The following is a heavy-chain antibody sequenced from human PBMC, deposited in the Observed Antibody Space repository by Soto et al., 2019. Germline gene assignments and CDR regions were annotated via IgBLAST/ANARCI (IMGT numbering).Heavy chain of an antibody. CDR1: GFTFGDSY. V-gene: IGHV3-11*06. CDR2: ISPGSRYP. D-gene: IGHD2-15*01. J-gene: IGHJ5*02. Sequence: PGGSLRLSCAGSGFTFGDSYMSWIRQAPGKGLEWLSYISPGSRYPAYADSVKGRFTISRDNAKRSLYLQMMSLTAEDTAVYYCVRGGGGGLFDPWGQGTMVTVSS. CDR3: VRGGGGGLFDP.